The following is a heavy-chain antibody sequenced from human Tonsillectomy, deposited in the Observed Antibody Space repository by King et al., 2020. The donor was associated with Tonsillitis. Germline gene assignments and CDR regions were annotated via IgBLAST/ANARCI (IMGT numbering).Heavy chain of an antibody. Sequence: LQLQESGPGLVKPSETLSLTCTVSGGSISSSYWSWIRQPPGKGLEWIGYSYYTGNTNYNPSLKSRVTVSVDTSRNQFSLKLSSVTAADTAVYYCARHVRATGSKDYFDYWGQGTLVTVSS. V-gene: IGHV4-59*08. D-gene: IGHD3-10*02. CDR2: SYYTGNT. CDR1: GGSISSSY. CDR3: ARHVRATGSKDYFDY. J-gene: IGHJ4*02.